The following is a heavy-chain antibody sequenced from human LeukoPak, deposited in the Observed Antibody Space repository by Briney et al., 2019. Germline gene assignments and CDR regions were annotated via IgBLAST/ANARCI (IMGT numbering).Heavy chain of an antibody. CDR3: ARDGEDIVVVPAAI. J-gene: IGHJ4*02. CDR1: GGSISSGSYY. D-gene: IGHD2-2*01. CDR2: IYTSGST. V-gene: IGHV4-61*02. Sequence: SRTLSLTCTVSGGSISSGSYYWSWIRQPAGKGLEWIGRIYTSGSTNYNPSLKSRVTISVDTSKNQFSLKLSSVTAADTAVYYCARDGEDIVVVPAAIWGQGTLVTVSS.